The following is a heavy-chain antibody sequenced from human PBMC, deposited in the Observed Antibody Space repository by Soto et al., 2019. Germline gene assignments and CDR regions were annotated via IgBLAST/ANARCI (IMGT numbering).Heavy chain of an antibody. Sequence: QVQLVQSGAEVKKPGSSVKVSCRAPGGTFNSHTISWVRQAPGQGLEWMGGIMPMFGVTNYARKFQGRLTMTANESTTTAYMEVSGVTSENTAVYYCAGEGVTSSMSLPWIGYHYYGLDVWGQGTTVIVSS. J-gene: IGHJ6*02. CDR3: AGEGVTSSMSLPWIGYHYYGLDV. CDR1: GGTFNSHT. D-gene: IGHD2-2*01. V-gene: IGHV1-69*12. CDR2: IMPMFGVT.